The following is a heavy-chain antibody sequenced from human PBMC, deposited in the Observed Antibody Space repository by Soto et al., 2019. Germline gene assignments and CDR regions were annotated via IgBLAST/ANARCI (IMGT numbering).Heavy chain of an antibody. V-gene: IGHV4-39*01. CDR2: IYYSGTT. CDR1: GVSLTSSSYY. J-gene: IGHJ1*01. D-gene: IGHD6-19*01. Sequence: SETLSLTCSVSGVSLTSSSYYWGWVRQSPGRGLEWIGSIYYSGTTYYNPSLKSRVTVSVDTSNNQFSLKLNSVTAADTALYYCVTPRRVMAGLFEHFQHWGQGALVTVSS. CDR3: VTPRRVMAGLFEHFQH.